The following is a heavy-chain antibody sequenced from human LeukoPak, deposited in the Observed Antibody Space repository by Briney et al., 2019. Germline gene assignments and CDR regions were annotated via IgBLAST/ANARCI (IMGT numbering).Heavy chain of an antibody. V-gene: IGHV1-18*01. CDR3: ARASGPSPYYYGSGSPYYFDY. J-gene: IGHJ4*02. CDR1: GYTFTSYG. CDR2: ISAYNGNT. Sequence: APVKVSCKASGYTFTSYGISWVRQAPGQGLEWMGWISAYNGNTNYAQKLQGRVTMTTDTSTSTAYMELRSLRSDDTAVYYCARASGPSPYYYGSGSPYYFDYWGQGTLVTVSS. D-gene: IGHD3-10*01.